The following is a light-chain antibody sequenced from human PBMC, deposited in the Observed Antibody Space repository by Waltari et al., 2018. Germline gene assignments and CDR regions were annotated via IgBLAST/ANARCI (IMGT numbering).Light chain of an antibody. CDR2: EVT. CDR3: SSYAGSNNFVV. V-gene: IGLV2-8*01. CDR1: SSDLGGYDY. J-gene: IGLJ2*01. Sequence: QSALTQPPSASGSPGQSVTISCPGTSSDLGGYDYVSWYQQHPGKAPKLMIYEVTKRPSGVPGRFSGSKSGDTASLTVSGLQAEDEADYYCSSYAGSNNFVVFGGGTKVTVL.